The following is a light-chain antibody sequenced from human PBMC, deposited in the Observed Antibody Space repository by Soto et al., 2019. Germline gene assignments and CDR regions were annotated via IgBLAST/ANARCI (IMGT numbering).Light chain of an antibody. CDR1: QSTGTY. J-gene: IGKJ1*01. V-gene: IGKV1-5*03. CDR3: QQYTSHST. Sequence: DIQMTQSPSTLSASVGDRVTITCRASQSTGTYLAWYQQKPGKAPKLLIYGASSLENGVPPRFSGSGSGTDFSLTISSLQPDDFANYYCQQYTSHSTFGQGTKVDIK. CDR2: GAS.